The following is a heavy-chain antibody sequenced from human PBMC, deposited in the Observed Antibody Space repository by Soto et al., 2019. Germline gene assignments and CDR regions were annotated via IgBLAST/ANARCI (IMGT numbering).Heavy chain of an antibody. V-gene: IGHV3-30*18. J-gene: IGHJ6*02. CDR1: GFTFSSYG. Sequence: LRLSCAASGFTFSSYGMHWVRQAPGKGLEWVAVISYDGSNKYYADSVKGRFTISRDNSKNTLYLQMNSLRAEDTAVYYCAKENWQLSGGMDVWGQGTTVTVSS. CDR3: AKENWQLSGGMDV. CDR2: ISYDGSNK. D-gene: IGHD6-13*01.